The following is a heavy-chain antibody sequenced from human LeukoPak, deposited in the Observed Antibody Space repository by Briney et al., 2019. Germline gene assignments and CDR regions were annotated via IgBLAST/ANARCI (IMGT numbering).Heavy chain of an antibody. Sequence: SETLSLTCTVSGDSISSSSFYWGWIRQPPGKGLEWIGSIYYTGSTQDNSSLQSRVTISLNTSKNQFTLRLSSVTAADTAVYYCVRDHNQYYYGSGVSGGWFDPWGQGTLVTVSA. D-gene: IGHD3-10*01. V-gene: IGHV4-39*06. J-gene: IGHJ5*02. CDR1: GDSISSSSFY. CDR2: IYYTGST. CDR3: VRDHNQYYYGSGVSGGWFDP.